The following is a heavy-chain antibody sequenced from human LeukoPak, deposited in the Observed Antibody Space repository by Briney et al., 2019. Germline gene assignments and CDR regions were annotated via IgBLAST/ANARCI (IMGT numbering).Heavy chain of an antibody. CDR2: ISYDGSNK. J-gene: IGHJ4*02. D-gene: IGHD3-10*01. CDR1: GFIFSSYA. V-gene: IGHV3-30-3*01. CDR3: ARDYGYSGSGSYPDY. Sequence: GGSLRLSCAASGFIFSSYAMHWVRQAPGKGLEWVAVISYDGSNKYYAGSVKGRFTISRDNSKNTLYLQMNSLRAEDTAVYYCARDYGYSGSGSYPDYWGQGTLVTVPS.